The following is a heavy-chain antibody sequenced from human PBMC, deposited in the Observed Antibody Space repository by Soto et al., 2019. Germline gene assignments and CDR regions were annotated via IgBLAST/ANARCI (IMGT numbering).Heavy chain of an antibody. D-gene: IGHD5-12*01. Sequence: GGSLRLSCAATGFTFRSYGMHWVRQAPGKGLEWVAVIWYDGSNKYYADSVKGRFTISRDNSKNTLYLQMNSLRAEDTAVYYCARDIGWLPTPPNYYYYYGMDVWGQGTTVTVSS. CDR1: GFTFRSYG. J-gene: IGHJ6*02. CDR2: IWYDGSNK. V-gene: IGHV3-33*01. CDR3: ARDIGWLPTPPNYYYYYGMDV.